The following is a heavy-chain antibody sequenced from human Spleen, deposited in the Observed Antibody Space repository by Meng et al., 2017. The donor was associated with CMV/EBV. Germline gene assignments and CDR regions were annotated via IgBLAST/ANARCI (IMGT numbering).Heavy chain of an antibody. CDR1: GFTVSSNY. V-gene: IGHV3-66*01. CDR2: IYSGGST. D-gene: IGHD3-10*01. CDR3: ASGPGVYYFDY. Sequence: GGSLRLSCAASGFTVSSNYMSWVRQAPGKGLDWVSVIYSGGSTYYADSVKGRFTISRDNSKNTLYLQMNSLRAEDTAVYYCASGPGVYYFDYWGQGTLVTVSS. J-gene: IGHJ4*02.